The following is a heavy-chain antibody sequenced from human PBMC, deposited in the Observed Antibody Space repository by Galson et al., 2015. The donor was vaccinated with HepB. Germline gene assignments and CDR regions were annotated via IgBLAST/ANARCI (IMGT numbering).Heavy chain of an antibody. V-gene: IGHV3-23*01. J-gene: IGHJ6*03. CDR1: GFTFSSSA. Sequence: SLRLSCAASGFTFSSSAMSWVRQAPGKGLEWVSAISGSGGSKYYADSVKGRFTISRDNSKNTLYLQMNSLRAEDTAVYYCARGRRATTNVVHYYYMDVWGKGTTVTVSS. CDR3: ARGRRATTNVVHYYYMDV. CDR2: ISGSGGSK. D-gene: IGHD2-8*01.